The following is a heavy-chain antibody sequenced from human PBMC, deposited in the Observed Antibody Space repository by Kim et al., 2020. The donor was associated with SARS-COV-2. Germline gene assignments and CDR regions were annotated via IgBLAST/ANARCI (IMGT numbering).Heavy chain of an antibody. V-gene: IGHV3-11*06. CDR1: GFTFSDYY. CDR2: ISSSSSYT. CDR3: ARDRGGEIGTYYFDY. Sequence: GGSLRLSCAASGFTFSDYYMSWIRQAPGKGLEWVSYISSSSSYTNYADSVKGRCTISRDNAKNSLYLQMNSLRAEDTAVYYCARDRGGEIGTYYFDYWGQATLVTVSS. D-gene: IGHD3-16*01. J-gene: IGHJ4*02.